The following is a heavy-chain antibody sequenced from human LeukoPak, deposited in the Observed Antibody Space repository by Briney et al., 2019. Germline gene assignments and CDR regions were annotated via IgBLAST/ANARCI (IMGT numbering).Heavy chain of an antibody. J-gene: IGHJ4*02. Sequence: GGSLRLSCAASGFTFNNYAITWVRQAPGKGLEWVSAIVASCGDTYYADSVKGRFTISGDNSKSTVFLQMSSLRAGDTAIYYCAKTSSGYFYNWGQGALVTVSS. D-gene: IGHD3-22*01. CDR3: AKTSSGYFYN. CDR2: IVASCGDT. CDR1: GFTFNNYA. V-gene: IGHV3-23*01.